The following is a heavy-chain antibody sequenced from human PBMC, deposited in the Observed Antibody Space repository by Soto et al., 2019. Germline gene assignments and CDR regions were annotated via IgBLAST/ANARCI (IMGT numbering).Heavy chain of an antibody. V-gene: IGHV4-30-4*01. CDR1: DDSINNNDYY. Sequence: SETLSLTCTVSDDSINNNDYYWNWIRQTPGKGLEWIGYVYYSGSTYYIPSLKSRLSMSVDTSKNQFSLKLSSVTAADTAIYYCARMSYYYDKWYFDLWGRGTLVTVSS. D-gene: IGHD3-22*01. CDR2: VYYSGST. CDR3: ARMSYYYDKWYFDL. J-gene: IGHJ2*01.